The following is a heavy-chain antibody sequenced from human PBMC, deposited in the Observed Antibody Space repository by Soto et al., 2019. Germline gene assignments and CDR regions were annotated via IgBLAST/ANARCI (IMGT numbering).Heavy chain of an antibody. CDR2: ISAYNGNT. Sequence: QVQLVQSGAEVKKPGASVKVSCKASGYTFTSYGISWVRQAPGQGLEWMGWISAYNGNTNYAQKLQGRVTMTTDTSTSTGYMEMRSLRSDDTAVYYCARDIEGYSYGSNFDYWGQGTLVTVSS. V-gene: IGHV1-18*01. CDR1: GYTFTSYG. D-gene: IGHD5-18*01. CDR3: ARDIEGYSYGSNFDY. J-gene: IGHJ4*02.